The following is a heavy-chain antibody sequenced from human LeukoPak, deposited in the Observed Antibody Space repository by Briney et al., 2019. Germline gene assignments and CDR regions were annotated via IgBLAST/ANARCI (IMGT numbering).Heavy chain of an antibody. CDR2: IYASGST. CDR1: GGSISSYY. J-gene: IGHJ3*02. V-gene: IGHV4-4*07. Sequence: SETLSLTCTVSGGSISSYYWSWIRQPAGKGLEWIGRIYASGSTNYNPSLKSRVTISVDTSKNQFSLKLSSVTAADTAVYFCARGPYSYDSSGAFDIWGQATMVTVSS. CDR3: ARGPYSYDSSGAFDI. D-gene: IGHD3-22*01.